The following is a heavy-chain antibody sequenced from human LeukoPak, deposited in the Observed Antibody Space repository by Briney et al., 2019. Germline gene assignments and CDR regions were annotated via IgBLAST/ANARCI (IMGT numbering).Heavy chain of an antibody. CDR2: IYTSGST. CDR3: ARGQWLPVFDF. Sequence: SQTLPLTCTVSGGSISSGSYYWSWIRQPAGKGLEWIGRIYTSGSTNYNPSLKSRVTISVDTSKNHFSLKLSSVTAADTAVYYCARGQWLPVFDFWGQGTLVTVSS. CDR1: GGSISSGSYY. V-gene: IGHV4-61*02. J-gene: IGHJ4*02. D-gene: IGHD3-22*01.